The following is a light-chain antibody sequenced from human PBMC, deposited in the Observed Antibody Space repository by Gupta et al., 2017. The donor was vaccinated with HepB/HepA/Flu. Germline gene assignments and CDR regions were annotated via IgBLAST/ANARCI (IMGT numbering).Light chain of an antibody. Sequence: YELSQLPSVSVSPRQTASITCSGDKLGDKYVWWYQQKTGQSPVLVIYQDSRRPSGIPGRFAGYKSGNTATLTISRTQAMDEADYYCQTLDSSTVVFGGGTKLTVL. CDR1: KLGDKY. V-gene: IGLV3-1*01. CDR3: QTLDSSTVV. J-gene: IGLJ2*01. CDR2: QDS.